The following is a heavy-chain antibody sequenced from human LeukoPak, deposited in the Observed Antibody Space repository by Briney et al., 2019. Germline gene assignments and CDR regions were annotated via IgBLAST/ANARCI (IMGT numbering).Heavy chain of an antibody. Sequence: PGGSLRLSCAASGCTFSSYGIHWVRQAPGKGLEWVAVIWYDGSNKYYADSVKGRFTISRDNSKNTLYLQMNSLRDEDTAVYYCAASGTNGAFDIWGQGTMVTVSS. CDR1: GCTFSSYG. CDR2: IWYDGSNK. D-gene: IGHD2-8*01. CDR3: AASGTNGAFDI. V-gene: IGHV3-33*01. J-gene: IGHJ3*02.